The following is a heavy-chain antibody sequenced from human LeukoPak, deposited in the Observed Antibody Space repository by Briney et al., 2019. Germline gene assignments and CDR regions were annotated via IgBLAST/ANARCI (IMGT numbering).Heavy chain of an antibody. J-gene: IGHJ5*01. D-gene: IGHD4-23*01. CDR2: IYGSEST. CDR1: GYPLGRNYF. V-gene: IGHV4-38-2*01. CDR3: ARYDSRGSASTRFDS. Sequence: SETLSPTCAVSGYPLGRNYFWGWVRQPPGKRLEWIGRIYGSESTTYNPPLMNRVTISVDTSRNHLSLQLTSASAADTAVYYCARYDSRGSASTRFDSWGQGILVTISS.